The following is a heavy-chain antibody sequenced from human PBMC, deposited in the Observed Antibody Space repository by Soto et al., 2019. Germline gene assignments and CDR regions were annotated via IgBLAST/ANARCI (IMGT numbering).Heavy chain of an antibody. Sequence: LSLTCTVSGGSISSYYWSWIRQPPGKGLEWIGYIYYSGSTNYNPSLKSRVTISVDTSKNQFSLKLSSVTAADTAVYYCARGGSFIAAERFDYWGQGTLVTVS. D-gene: IGHD6-13*01. V-gene: IGHV4-59*01. CDR3: ARGGSFIAAERFDY. J-gene: IGHJ4*02. CDR2: IYYSGST. CDR1: GGSISSYY.